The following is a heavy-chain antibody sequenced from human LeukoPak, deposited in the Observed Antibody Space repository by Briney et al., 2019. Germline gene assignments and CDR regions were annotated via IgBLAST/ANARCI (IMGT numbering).Heavy chain of an antibody. Sequence: GGSLRLSCAASGFTFSSYSMNWVRQAPGKGLEWVSSISSSSSYIYYADSVKGRFTISRDNAKNSLYLQMNSLRAEDTAVYYCARDIGSSWLAYFDYWGQGTLVTVSS. CDR2: ISSSSSYI. CDR3: ARDIGSSWLAYFDY. D-gene: IGHD6-13*01. V-gene: IGHV3-21*01. CDR1: GFTFSSYS. J-gene: IGHJ4*02.